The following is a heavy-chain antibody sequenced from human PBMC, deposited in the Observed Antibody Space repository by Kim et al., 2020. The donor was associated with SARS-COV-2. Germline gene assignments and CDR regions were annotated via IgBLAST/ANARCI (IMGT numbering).Heavy chain of an antibody. V-gene: IGHV4-34*01. J-gene: IGHJ4*02. CDR3: ARRQTVRALEY. Sequence: SETLSLTCGLNGGSFSVYYWSWIRQSPGKGLEWIGKINQNGDINYNPSLQNRVTISLDTPKNQFSLQLTSLTAADTAVYYCARRQTVRALEYWGQGTLVTVSS. CDR1: GGSFSVYY. D-gene: IGHD1-1*01. CDR2: INQNGDI.